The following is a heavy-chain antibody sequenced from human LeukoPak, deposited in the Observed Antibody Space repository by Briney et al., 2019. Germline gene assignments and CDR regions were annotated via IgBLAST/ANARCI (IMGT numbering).Heavy chain of an antibody. V-gene: IGHV1-18*01. CDR1: GYTFTSYG. J-gene: IGHJ5*02. Sequence: ASVKVSCKASGYTFTSYGISWVRQAAGQGLEWMGWISAYNGNTNYAQKLQGRVTMTTDTSTRTAYMELRSLRSDDTAVYYCARELAGYPNWFDPWGQGTLVTVSS. CDR2: ISAYNGNT. D-gene: IGHD3-3*02. CDR3: ARELAGYPNWFDP.